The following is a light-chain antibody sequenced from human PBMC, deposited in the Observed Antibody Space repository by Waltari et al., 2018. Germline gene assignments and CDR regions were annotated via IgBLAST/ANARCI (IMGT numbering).Light chain of an antibody. CDR1: SSHVGNSNY. V-gene: IGLV2-8*01. CDR3: SSYAGSNNLM. CDR2: EVT. J-gene: IGLJ3*02. Sequence: QSALTQPPSASGSPGQSVTIPCTGSSSHVGNSNYVSWYQHTPGNAPKLLIYEVTKRPSGVPYRFSGSKSGNTASLTVSGLQAEDEADYYCSSYAGSNNLMFGGGTKVTVL.